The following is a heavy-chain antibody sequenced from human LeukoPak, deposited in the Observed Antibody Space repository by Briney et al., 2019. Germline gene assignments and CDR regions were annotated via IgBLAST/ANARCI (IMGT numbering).Heavy chain of an antibody. D-gene: IGHD2-15*01. J-gene: IGHJ3*02. Sequence: GGSLRLXCAASRFTFSSYWFAWVRQAPGKELVWVSRIGNEGSDTIYADSVKGRFTISRDNAKSTLYLQMNSLKAEDTAVYYCARGGYDHAFDIWGQGTMVTVSS. CDR3: ARGGYDHAFDI. CDR1: RFTFSSYW. CDR2: IGNEGSDT. V-gene: IGHV3-74*01.